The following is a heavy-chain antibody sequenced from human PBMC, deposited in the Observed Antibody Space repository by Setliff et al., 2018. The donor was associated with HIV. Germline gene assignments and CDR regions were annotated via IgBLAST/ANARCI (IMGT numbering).Heavy chain of an antibody. V-gene: IGHV4-4*08. CDR3: TGDYNSGSYRFDP. CDR2: IYPNGSP. CDR1: GGSINNYY. Sequence: KSSETLSLTCTVSGGSINNYYWSWIRQPPGKGLEWIGYIYPNGSPDYPSGNIVYNPSFRSRVTLSLDTSKNQFSLKLTSVTAADAAVYYCTGDYNSGSYRFDPWGQGTLVTVSS. J-gene: IGHJ5*02. D-gene: IGHD3-10*01.